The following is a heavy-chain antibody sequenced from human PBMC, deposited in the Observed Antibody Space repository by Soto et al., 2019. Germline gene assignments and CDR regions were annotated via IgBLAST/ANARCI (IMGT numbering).Heavy chain of an antibody. D-gene: IGHD3-10*01. CDR1: GTSISSGDYY. J-gene: IGHJ4*02. CDR3: ARDSARDGELLYDY. CDR2: IYYSGST. V-gene: IGHV4-31*03. Sequence: SETLSLTCTVSGTSISSGDYYWSWIRQHPGKGLEWIGYIYYSGSTYYNPSLKIRVTISVDTSKNQFSLKLSSVTAADTAVYYCARDSARDGELLYDYWGQGTLVTVSS.